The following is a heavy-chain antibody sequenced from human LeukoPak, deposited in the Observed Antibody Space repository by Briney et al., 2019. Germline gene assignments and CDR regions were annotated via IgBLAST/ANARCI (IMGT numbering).Heavy chain of an antibody. CDR2: IYYSGST. J-gene: IGHJ5*02. D-gene: IGHD3-10*01. CDR1: GGSIGSSSYY. V-gene: IGHV4-39*01. Sequence: SETLSLTCTVSGGSIGSSSYYWGWIRQPPGKGLEWIGSIYYSGSTYYNPSLKSRVTISVDTSKNQFSLKLSSVTAADTAVYYCARTMVRGEGRFDPWGQGTLVTVSS. CDR3: ARTMVRGEGRFDP.